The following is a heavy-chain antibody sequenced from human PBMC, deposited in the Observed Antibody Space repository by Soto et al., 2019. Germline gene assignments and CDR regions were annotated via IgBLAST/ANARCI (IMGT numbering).Heavy chain of an antibody. CDR2: IWYDGSNK. J-gene: IGHJ3*02. Sequence: GGSLRLSCAASGFTFSSYGMHWVRQAPGKGLEWVAVIWYDGSNKYYADSVKGRFTISRDNSKNTLYLQMNSLRAEDTAVYYCARAPIWSLYAFDIWGQGTMVTVSS. V-gene: IGHV3-33*08. CDR3: ARAPIWSLYAFDI. CDR1: GFTFSSYG. D-gene: IGHD2-8*02.